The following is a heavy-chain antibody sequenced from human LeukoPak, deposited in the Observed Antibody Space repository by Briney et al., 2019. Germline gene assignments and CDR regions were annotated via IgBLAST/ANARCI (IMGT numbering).Heavy chain of an antibody. Sequence: PSETLSLTCTVSGGSISSYYWSWIRQPPGKGLEWIGYVLYSGSGDYNPSLKSRVTILIDTSKNQFSLKLSSVTTADTAVYYCARSFVSSIAARHWYFDLWGRGTRVTVSS. CDR1: GGSISSYY. V-gene: IGHV4-59*01. J-gene: IGHJ2*01. CDR3: ARSFVSSIAARHWYFDL. CDR2: VLYSGSG. D-gene: IGHD6-6*01.